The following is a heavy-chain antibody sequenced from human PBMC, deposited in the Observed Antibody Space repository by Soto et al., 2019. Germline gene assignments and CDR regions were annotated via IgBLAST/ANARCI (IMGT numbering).Heavy chain of an antibody. V-gene: IGHV4-59*02. D-gene: IGHD1-26*01. Sequence: SETLSLTCTVSGGSVSVYYWSWVRQSTGQGLEWIGYIYASGSPYYNPSLRSRVTISADTSKNQISLKLTSPTAADTAVYYCARGVGSSPPQYWGRGTLVTVSS. J-gene: IGHJ4*02. CDR1: GGSVSVYY. CDR2: IYASGSP. CDR3: ARGVGSSPPQY.